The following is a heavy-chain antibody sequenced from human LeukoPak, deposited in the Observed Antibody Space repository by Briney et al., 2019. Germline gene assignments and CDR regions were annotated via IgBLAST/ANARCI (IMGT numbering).Heavy chain of an antibody. CDR2: ISYDGSNK. CDR3: ARDYAFALWDFDY. Sequence: GGSLRLSCAASGFTFSSYAMHRVRQAPGKGLEWVAVISYDGSNKYYADSAKGRFTISRDNSKNTLYLQMNSLRAEDTAVYYCARDYAFALWDFDYWGQGTLVTVSS. V-gene: IGHV3-30-3*01. D-gene: IGHD2-21*01. CDR1: GFTFSSYA. J-gene: IGHJ4*02.